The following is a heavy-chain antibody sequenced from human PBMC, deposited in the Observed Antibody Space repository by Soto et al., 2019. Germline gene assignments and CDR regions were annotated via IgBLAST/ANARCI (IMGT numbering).Heavy chain of an antibody. Sequence: SETLSLTCTVSGVSFSSSHYYWGWIRQPPGKGLEWIGSVSYSGSTYYNPSLKSRVTISVDTSNNQFSLKLSSVTAADTAVYYCARQVVAALDYWGQGTPVTVSS. J-gene: IGHJ4*02. CDR3: ARQVVAALDY. V-gene: IGHV4-39*01. CDR2: VSYSGST. D-gene: IGHD6-13*01. CDR1: GVSFSSSHYY.